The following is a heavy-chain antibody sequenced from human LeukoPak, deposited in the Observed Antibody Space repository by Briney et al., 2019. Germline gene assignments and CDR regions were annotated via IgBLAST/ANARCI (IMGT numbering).Heavy chain of an antibody. CDR1: GYSISSGYY. J-gene: IGHJ4*02. CDR2: IYHSGST. CDR3: ARRYYDLWSGYYTFFDY. Sequence: PSETLSLTCAVSGYSISSGYYWGWIRPPPGKGLEWIGSIYHSGSTYYNPSLKSRVTISVDTSKNQFSLKLSSVTAADTAVYYCARRYYDLWSGYYTFFDYWGQGTLVTVSS. V-gene: IGHV4-38-2*01. D-gene: IGHD3-3*01.